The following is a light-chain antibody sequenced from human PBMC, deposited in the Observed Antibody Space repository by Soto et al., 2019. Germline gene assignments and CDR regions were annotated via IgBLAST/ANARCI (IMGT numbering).Light chain of an antibody. Sequence: DIQMTQSPSTLSASVGDRVTIPCRASQSISSWLAWYQQKPGKAPNLLIYKASSLESGVPSRFSGSGSGTEFTLTISSLQPDDFATYYCQQYETHPNTFGQGTKLEIK. V-gene: IGKV1-5*03. CDR2: KAS. CDR3: QQYETHPNT. CDR1: QSISSW. J-gene: IGKJ2*01.